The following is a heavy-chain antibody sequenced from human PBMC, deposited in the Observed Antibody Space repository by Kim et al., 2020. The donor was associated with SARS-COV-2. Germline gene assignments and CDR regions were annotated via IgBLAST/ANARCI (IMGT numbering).Heavy chain of an antibody. CDR2: IYSGGST. CDR3: ARVLYSSGWYCGY. D-gene: IGHD6-19*01. V-gene: IGHV3-53*01. CDR1: GFTVSSNY. Sequence: GGSLRLSCAASGFTVSSNYMSWVRQAPGKGLEWVSVIYSGGSTYYADSVKGRFTISRDNSKNTLYLQMNSLRAEDTAVYYCARVLYSSGWYCGYWGQGTLVTVSS. J-gene: IGHJ4*02.